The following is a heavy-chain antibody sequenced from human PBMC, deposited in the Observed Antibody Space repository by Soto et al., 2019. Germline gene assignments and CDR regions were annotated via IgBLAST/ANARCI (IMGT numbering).Heavy chain of an antibody. V-gene: IGHV3-23*01. J-gene: IGHJ4*02. CDR2: IDGRGDTR. D-gene: IGHD6-19*01. Sequence: LRLSCAASGFTFSSSAMSWVRQAPGKGLEWVSAIDGRGDTRYYADSVKGRFTISRDNSRNTLYLQINSLRADDTAVYFCAKVQQWTHFDYWGQGSLVTVSS. CDR1: GFTFSSSA. CDR3: AKVQQWTHFDY.